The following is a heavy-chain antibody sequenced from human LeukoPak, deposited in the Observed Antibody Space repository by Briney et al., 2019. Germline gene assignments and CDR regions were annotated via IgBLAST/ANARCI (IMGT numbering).Heavy chain of an antibody. J-gene: IGHJ6*02. CDR2: IYYSGST. V-gene: IGHV4-59*01. CDR1: GGSISSYY. Sequence: SETLSLTCTVSGGSISSYYWSWIRQPPGKGLEWIGYIYYSGSTNYNPSLKSRVTISVDTSKNQFSLKLSSVIAADTAVYYCARDGHGMDVWGQGTTVTVSS. CDR3: ARDGHGMDV.